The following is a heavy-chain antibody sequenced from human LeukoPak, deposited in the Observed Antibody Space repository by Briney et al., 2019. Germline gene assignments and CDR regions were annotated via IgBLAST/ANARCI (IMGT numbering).Heavy chain of an antibody. CDR2: IYSGGST. CDR3: ASGSGSYRTPYYYMDV. V-gene: IGHV3-53*01. D-gene: IGHD3-10*01. CDR1: GFTVSSNY. Sequence: GGSLRLSCVASGFTVSSNYMSWVRQAPGKGLEWVSVIYSGGSTYYADSVKGRFTISRDNSKNTLYLQMNSLRAEDTAVYYCASGSGSYRTPYYYMDVWGKGTTVTVSS. J-gene: IGHJ6*03.